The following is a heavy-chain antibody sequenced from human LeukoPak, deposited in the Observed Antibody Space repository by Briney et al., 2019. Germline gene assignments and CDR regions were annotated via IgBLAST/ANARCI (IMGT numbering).Heavy chain of an antibody. Sequence: ASVKVSCKASGCTFSSYAISWVRQAPGQGLEWMGGIIPIFGTANYAQKFQGRVTITADESTSTAYMELSSLRSEDTAVYHCARAPSTIFGVHHWFDPWGQATLVTVSP. D-gene: IGHD3-3*01. CDR1: GCTFSSYA. CDR2: IIPIFGTA. J-gene: IGHJ5*02. CDR3: ARAPSTIFGVHHWFDP. V-gene: IGHV1-69*13.